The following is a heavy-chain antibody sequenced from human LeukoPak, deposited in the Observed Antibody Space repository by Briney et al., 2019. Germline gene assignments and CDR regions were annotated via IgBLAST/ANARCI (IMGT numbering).Heavy chain of an antibody. CDR3: ARVLGSYYYGAGWFDS. CDR1: GDSISSYY. V-gene: IGHV4-59*01. D-gene: IGHD3-10*01. J-gene: IGHJ5*01. CDR2: IYYSGDT. Sequence: PSETLSLTCTVSGDSISSYYWSWIRQPPGKGLEGMGYIYYSGDTSYNPSLKSRVTISVDTSKTQFSLKLSSVTAADTAVYYCARVLGSYYYGAGWFDSWGQGTQVTVSS.